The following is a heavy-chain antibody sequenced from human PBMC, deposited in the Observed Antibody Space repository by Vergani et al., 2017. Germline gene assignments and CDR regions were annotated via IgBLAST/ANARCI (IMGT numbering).Heavy chain of an antibody. CDR3: AKXLGKEYCSSTSCYYGFDY. CDR2: ISYDGSNK. CDR1: GFTFSSYG. J-gene: IGHJ4*02. Sequence: QVQLVESGGGVVQPGRSLRLSCAASGFTFSSYGMHWVRQAPGKGLEWVAVISYDGSNKYYADSVKGRFTISRDNSKNTLYLQMNSLRAEDTAVYYCAKXLGKEYCSSTSCYYGFDYWGQGTLVTVSS. D-gene: IGHD2-2*01. V-gene: IGHV3-30*18.